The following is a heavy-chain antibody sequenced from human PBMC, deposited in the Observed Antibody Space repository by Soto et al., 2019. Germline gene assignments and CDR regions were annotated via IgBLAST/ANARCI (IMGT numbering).Heavy chain of an antibody. CDR3: ARDRGYSSSWERLDY. J-gene: IGHJ4*02. Sequence: KVSCKASGGTFSSYAISWVRQAPGQGLEWMGGIIPIFGTANYAQKFQGRVTITADKSTSTAYMELSSLRSEDTAVYYCARDRGYSSSWERLDYWGQGTLVTVSS. CDR1: GGTFSSYA. D-gene: IGHD6-13*01. V-gene: IGHV1-69*06. CDR2: IIPIFGTA.